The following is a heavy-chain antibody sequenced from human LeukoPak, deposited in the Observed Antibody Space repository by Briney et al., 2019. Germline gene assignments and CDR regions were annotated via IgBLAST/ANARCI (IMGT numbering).Heavy chain of an antibody. V-gene: IGHV1-8*03. Sequence: ASIKVSCKASGYTFKIHDINWVRQATGQGLEWMGWMNPNTGSTAYAQKFQGRVSITRNTSISTAYMELSSLVSEDTAVYYCARETYDYSNQYFDYWGQGTLVTVSS. D-gene: IGHD4-11*01. CDR1: GYTFKIHD. CDR3: ARETYDYSNQYFDY. CDR2: MNPNTGST. J-gene: IGHJ4*02.